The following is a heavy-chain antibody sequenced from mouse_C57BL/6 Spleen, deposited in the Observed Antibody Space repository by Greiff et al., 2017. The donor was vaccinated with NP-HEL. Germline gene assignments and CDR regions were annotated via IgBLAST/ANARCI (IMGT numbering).Heavy chain of an antibody. CDR1: GYTFTSYW. CDR3: ARSDYTEGAMDY. V-gene: IGHV1-69*01. Sequence: QVQLQQPGAELVMPGASVKLSCKASGYTFTSYWMHWVKQRPGQGLEWIGEIDPSDSYTNYTQKFKGKSTLTVDKSSSTAYMQLSSLTSEDSAVYYCARSDYTEGAMDYWGQGTSVTVSS. CDR2: IDPSDSYT. J-gene: IGHJ4*01. D-gene: IGHD2-4*01.